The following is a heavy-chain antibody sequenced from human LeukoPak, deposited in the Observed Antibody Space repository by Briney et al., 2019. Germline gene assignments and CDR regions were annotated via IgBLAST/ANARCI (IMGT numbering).Heavy chain of an antibody. CDR3: AKETHGGASSAQGTFDY. CDR1: RFTFDGYT. CDR2: ITWNADT. D-gene: IGHD6-25*01. V-gene: IGHV3-43*01. Sequence: GGSLRLSCAASRFTFDGYTMHWVRQAPGKGLEWVSLITWNADTYYSDTVKRRCTISRDNSKISMYLQMNSRRTEDSALYYCAKETHGGASSAQGTFDYWGQGTLVTVSS. J-gene: IGHJ4*02.